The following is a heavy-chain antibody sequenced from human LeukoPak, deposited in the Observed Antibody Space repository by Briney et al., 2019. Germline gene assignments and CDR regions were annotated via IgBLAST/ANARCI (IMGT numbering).Heavy chain of an antibody. CDR2: IKTKTEGGTT. CDR1: GFTFRSYW. V-gene: IGHV3-15*01. D-gene: IGHD3-10*01. CDR3: ASYGSGSHDY. Sequence: GGSLRLSCAASGFTFRSYWMSWVRQAPGKGLEWVGRIKTKTEGGTTDYAAPVKGRFTISRDDSKNTVYLQMNSLKTEDTAVYYCASYGSGSHDYWGQGSLVTVSS. J-gene: IGHJ4*02.